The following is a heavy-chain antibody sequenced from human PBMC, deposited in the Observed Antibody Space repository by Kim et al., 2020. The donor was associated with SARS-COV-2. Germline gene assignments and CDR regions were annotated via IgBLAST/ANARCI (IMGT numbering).Heavy chain of an antibody. CDR3: ASTTDLDIVQEFILVSAERGAFDV. D-gene: IGHD5-12*01. V-gene: IGHV5-51*01. CDR2: IYPGDSDT. Sequence: GESLKISCKGSGYRINTFWIGWVRQMPGKGLEWMGIIYPGDSDTRYSPSFEGRVTISADKSTSTAYLQWSSLKASDTAMYYCASTTDLDIVQEFILVSAERGAFDVWGQGSMVTVSA. J-gene: IGHJ3*01. CDR1: GYRINTFW.